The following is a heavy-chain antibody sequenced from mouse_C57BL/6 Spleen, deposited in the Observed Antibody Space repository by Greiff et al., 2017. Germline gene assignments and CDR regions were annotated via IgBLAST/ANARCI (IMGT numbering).Heavy chain of an antibody. CDR1: GYSITSGYY. CDR3: AREGYDYGGAWFAY. D-gene: IGHD2-4*01. V-gene: IGHV3-6*01. J-gene: IGHJ3*01. CDR2: ISYDGSN. Sequence: VQLQQSGPGLVKPSQSLSLTCSVTGYSITSGYYWNWIRQFPGNKLEWMGYISYDGSNNYNPSLKNRISITRDTSKNQFFLKLNSVTTEDTATYYCAREGYDYGGAWFAYWGQGTLVTVSA.